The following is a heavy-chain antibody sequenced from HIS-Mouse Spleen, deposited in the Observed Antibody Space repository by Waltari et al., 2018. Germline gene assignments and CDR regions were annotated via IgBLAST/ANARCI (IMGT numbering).Heavy chain of an antibody. Sequence: QVQLQQWGAGLLKPSETLSLTCAVYGGSFSGYYGSWIRQPPGKGLEWIGEINHSGSTNDNPSLKSRVTISVGTAKNQFSLKLSSVTAADTAVYYCARMGPASGSYGDYWGQGTLVTVSS. D-gene: IGHD1-26*01. CDR1: GGSFSGYY. CDR3: ARMGPASGSYGDY. CDR2: INHSGST. J-gene: IGHJ4*02. V-gene: IGHV4-34*01.